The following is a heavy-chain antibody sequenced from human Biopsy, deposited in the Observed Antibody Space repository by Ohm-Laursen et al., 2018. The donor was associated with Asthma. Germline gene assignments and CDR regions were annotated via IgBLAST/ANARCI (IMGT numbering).Heavy chain of an antibody. CDR1: AGTFNTYV. CDR3: ARKAGSCISRTCYSLDF. D-gene: IGHD2-2*01. CDR2: INSVFGTT. Sequence: SSVKVSCKSLAGTFNTYVIGWVRQAPGQGLEWMGWINSVFGTTTYPQKFQDRVTITAADSTSAVYMELSSLRSEDTAVYYCARKAGSCISRTCYSLDFWGQGTLVTVSS. V-gene: IGHV1-69*01. J-gene: IGHJ4*02.